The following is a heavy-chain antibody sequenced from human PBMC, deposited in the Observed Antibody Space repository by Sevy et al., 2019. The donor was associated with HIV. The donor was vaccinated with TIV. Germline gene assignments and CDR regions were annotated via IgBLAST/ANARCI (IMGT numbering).Heavy chain of an antibody. V-gene: IGHV3-49*03. CDR2: IRRNSNEPYGGTT. D-gene: IGHD5-12*01. CDR3: TRALATADTPEYYFDY. CDR1: GFTFGDYA. Sequence: GGSLRLSCTSSGFTFGDYAMSWFRQAPGKGLEWVAFIRRNSNEPYGGTTEYAGSVKGRFTISRDDSKSIAYLQMNSLKTEDTAVYYCTRALATADTPEYYFDYWGQGILVTVSS. J-gene: IGHJ4*02.